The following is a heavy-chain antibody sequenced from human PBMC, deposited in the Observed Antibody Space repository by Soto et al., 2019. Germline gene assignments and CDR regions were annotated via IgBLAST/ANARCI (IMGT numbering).Heavy chain of an antibody. CDR1: GGSISSSNW. D-gene: IGHD2-15*01. CDR2: IYHSGST. V-gene: IGHV4-4*02. Sequence: PSETLSLTCSVSGGSISSSNWWSWVRQPPGKGLEWIGEIYHSGSTNYNPSLKSRVTISVDKSKNQFSLKLSSVTAADTAVYYCAIAPIVYCSGGSCYSRSFDYWGQGTRGTVSS. J-gene: IGHJ4*02. CDR3: AIAPIVYCSGGSCYSRSFDY.